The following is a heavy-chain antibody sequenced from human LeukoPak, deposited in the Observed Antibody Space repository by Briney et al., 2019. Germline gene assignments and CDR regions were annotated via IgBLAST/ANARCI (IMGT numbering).Heavy chain of an antibody. CDR2: ITSSGAYI. Sequence: GGSLRLSCAASGFTFNNYNMNWVRQAPGKALEWVSSITSSGAYIFYADSVKGRFTISRDNAKDSLYLQMNSLRAEDTAVYYCARDLVDYWGQGTLVTVSS. CDR3: ARDLVDY. J-gene: IGHJ4*02. CDR1: GFTFNNYN. D-gene: IGHD6-6*01. V-gene: IGHV3-21*01.